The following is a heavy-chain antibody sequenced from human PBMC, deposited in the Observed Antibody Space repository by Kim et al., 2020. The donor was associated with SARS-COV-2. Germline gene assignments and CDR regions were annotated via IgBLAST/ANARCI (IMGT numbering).Heavy chain of an antibody. Sequence: SETLSLTCTVSGGSISSYYWSWIRQPPGKGLEWIGYIYYSGSTNYNPSLKSRVTISVDTSKNQFSLKLSSVTAADTAVYYCARSVPTMVRGGGWFDPWGQGTLVTVSS. J-gene: IGHJ5*02. V-gene: IGHV4-59*01. CDR3: ARSVPTMVRGGGWFDP. CDR1: GGSISSYY. CDR2: IYYSGST. D-gene: IGHD3-10*01.